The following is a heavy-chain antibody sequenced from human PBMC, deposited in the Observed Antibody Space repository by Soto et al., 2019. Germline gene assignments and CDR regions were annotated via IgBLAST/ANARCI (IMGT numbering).Heavy chain of an antibody. J-gene: IGHJ6*02. D-gene: IGHD3-3*01. V-gene: IGHV4-30-4*01. CDR2: IYPSGST. CDR1: GGAISSGDYY. CDR3: ARDNILGILYGGMDV. Sequence: PSETLSLTCTVSGGAISSGDYYWSWIRPPPGKGLEWIGYIYPSGSTYYNPSLKRRVTTSVDPSKTQFSLKLSSVTAADTAVYYCARDNILGILYGGMDVWGQGTTVT.